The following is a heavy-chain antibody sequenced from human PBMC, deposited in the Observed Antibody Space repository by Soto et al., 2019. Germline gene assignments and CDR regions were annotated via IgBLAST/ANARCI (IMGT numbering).Heavy chain of an antibody. Sequence: ASVKVSCKASGYTFTGYYMHWVRQAPGQGLEWMGWINPNSGGTNYAQKFQGWVTMTRDTSISTAYMELSRLRSDDTAVYYCARGPSVSLPSGSYYYYYYGMDVWGQGTTVTVSS. V-gene: IGHV1-2*04. D-gene: IGHD1-26*01. J-gene: IGHJ6*02. CDR3: ARGPSVSLPSGSYYYYYYGMDV. CDR1: GYTFTGYY. CDR2: INPNSGGT.